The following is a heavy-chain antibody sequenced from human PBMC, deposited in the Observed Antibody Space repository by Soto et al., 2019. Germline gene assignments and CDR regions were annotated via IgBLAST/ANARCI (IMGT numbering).Heavy chain of an antibody. V-gene: IGHV1-69*06. CDR2: IIPIPGTA. Sequence: QVQLVQSGAEVKKPGSSVKVSCKASGGTFGSYAISWVRQAPGQGLEWMGGIIPIPGTANYAQKFQGRVTIAADKYTSTAYMELSSLRSEDTAVYYCASSQGSSTSLEIYYYYYYGMDVWGQGTTVTVSS. CDR1: GGTFGSYA. D-gene: IGHD2-2*01. J-gene: IGHJ6*02. CDR3: ASSQGSSTSLEIYYYYYYGMDV.